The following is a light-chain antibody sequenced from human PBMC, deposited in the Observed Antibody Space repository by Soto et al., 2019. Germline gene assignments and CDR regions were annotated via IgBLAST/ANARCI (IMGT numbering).Light chain of an antibody. CDR1: QSVSSSY. V-gene: IGKV3-20*01. CDR3: QQYGSSPLT. J-gene: IGKJ4*01. Sequence: EIVLTQSPGTLSLSPGERATLSCRARQSVSSSYLAWYQQKPGQAPRLLIYGASSRATGIPDRISGSESGTDFTLTISRLEPEDFAVYYCQQYGSSPLTFGGGTKVEIK. CDR2: GAS.